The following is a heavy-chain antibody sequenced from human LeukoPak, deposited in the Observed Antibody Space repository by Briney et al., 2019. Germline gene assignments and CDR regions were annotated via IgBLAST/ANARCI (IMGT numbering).Heavy chain of an antibody. D-gene: IGHD1-26*01. CDR1: GFTFSDYY. V-gene: IGHV3-11*05. Sequence: KPGGSLRLSCAASGFTFSDYYMAWIRQAPGKGLECASYISTRSDYTNYPDSVKGRFTISRDNAKHSLYLQMNSLRAEDTAVYYCARVKVGTTYRFDYWGQGTLVTVSS. CDR2: ISTRSDYT. CDR3: ARVKVGTTYRFDY. J-gene: IGHJ4*02.